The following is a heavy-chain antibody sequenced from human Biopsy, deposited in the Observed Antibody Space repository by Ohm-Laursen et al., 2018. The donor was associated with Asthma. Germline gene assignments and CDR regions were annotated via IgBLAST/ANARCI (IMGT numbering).Heavy chain of an antibody. J-gene: IGHJ6*02. CDR3: ARAVDYSHYYGIDV. Sequence: ASVKVSCKSSGYTFNSAGITWVRQAPGQGLEWMGCISVYNGNTKVAQKLQDRVTMITDTSTSTAYMELRSLRSDDTAVYFCARAVDYSHYYGIDVWGQGTTVTVS. CDR2: ISVYNGNT. V-gene: IGHV1-18*01. D-gene: IGHD3-10*01. CDR1: GYTFNSAG.